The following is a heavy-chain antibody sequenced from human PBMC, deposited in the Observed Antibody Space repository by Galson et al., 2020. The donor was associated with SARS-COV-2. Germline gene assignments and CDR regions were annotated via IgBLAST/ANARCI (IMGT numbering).Heavy chain of an antibody. V-gene: IGHV3-30*04. Sequence: GGSLRLSCAASGFTFSSYAMHWVRQAPGKGLEWVAVISYDGSNKYYADSVKGRFTISRDNSKNTLYLQMNSLRAEDTAVYYCARVLGVVPAAIWGYFDYWGQGTLVTVSS. CDR3: ARVLGVVPAAIWGYFDY. J-gene: IGHJ4*02. D-gene: IGHD2-2*01. CDR2: ISYDGSNK. CDR1: GFTFSSYA.